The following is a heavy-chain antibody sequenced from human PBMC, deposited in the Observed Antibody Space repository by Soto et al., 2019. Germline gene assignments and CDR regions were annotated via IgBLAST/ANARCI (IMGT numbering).Heavy chain of an antibody. CDR2: ISGSGDSA. CDR1: GFPFSHYA. J-gene: IGHJ4*02. D-gene: IGHD6-19*01. CDR3: GKERRGSGWSVCNF. V-gene: IGHV3-23*01. Sequence: SGGSLRLSCTASGFPFSHYAMNWVRQGPGTRLEWVADISGSGDSARYADSVRGRFTISRDNSRDTLYLQMNSLRVDDTAVYYCGKERRGSGWSVCNFWGQGALVTVYS.